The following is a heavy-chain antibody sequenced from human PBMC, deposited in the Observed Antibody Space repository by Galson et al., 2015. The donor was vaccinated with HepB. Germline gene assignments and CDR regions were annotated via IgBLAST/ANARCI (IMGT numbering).Heavy chain of an antibody. J-gene: IGHJ2*01. CDR3: VRPRGEGAGDSQNWYFDL. CDR1: GFSFNYFP. Sequence: SLRLSCAASGFSFNYFPMHWVRQAPGKGLEWVAVISYTGRYTNYADFGKGRFTISRDNSKNALYLQMNSLRVEDTALYYCVRPRGEGAGDSQNWYFDLWGRGPLVTVSS. V-gene: IGHV3-30*04. CDR2: ISYTGRYT. D-gene: IGHD4-17*01.